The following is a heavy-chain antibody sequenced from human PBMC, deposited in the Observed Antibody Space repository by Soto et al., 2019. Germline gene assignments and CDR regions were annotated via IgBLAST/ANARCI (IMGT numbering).Heavy chain of an antibody. Sequence: SETLSLSCTVSGGSISSEYWSWIRQPPGKGLEWIGYIYYTGSTNYNPSLKSRVTISVDTSKNQFSLKLSSVTAADTAVYYCARDLRGSNAFDIWGQGTMVTVS. CDR2: IYYTGST. CDR3: ARDLRGSNAFDI. J-gene: IGHJ3*02. CDR1: GGSISSEY. D-gene: IGHD1-26*01. V-gene: IGHV4-59*01.